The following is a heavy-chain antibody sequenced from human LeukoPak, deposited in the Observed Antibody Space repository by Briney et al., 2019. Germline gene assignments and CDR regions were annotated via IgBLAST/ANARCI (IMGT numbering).Heavy chain of an antibody. CDR3: VREHYNYYMDV. J-gene: IGHJ6*03. V-gene: IGHV3-20*04. CDR1: GFTVSSNY. CDR2: INWNGGST. Sequence: PGGSLRLSCAASGFTVSSNYMSWVRQAPGKGLEWVSGINWNGGSTDYADSVKGRFTISRDNGKNSLYLQMNSLRAEDTALYYCVREHYNYYMDVWGKGTTVTVSS.